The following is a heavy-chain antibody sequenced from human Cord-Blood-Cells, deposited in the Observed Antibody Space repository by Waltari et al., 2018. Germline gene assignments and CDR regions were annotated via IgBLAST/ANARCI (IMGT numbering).Heavy chain of an antibody. J-gene: IGHJ6*02. V-gene: IGHV1-8*02. CDR1: GGTFSSYA. CDR3: ARAGSSWYYYYYGMDV. Sequence: QVQLVQSGAEVKKPGSSVKVSCKASGGTFSSYAISWVRQATGQGLEWMGWMNPNSGNTGYAQKFQGRVTMTRNTSISTAYMELSSLRSEDTAVYYCARAGSSWYYYYYGMDVWGQGTTVTVSS. CDR2: MNPNSGNT. D-gene: IGHD6-13*01.